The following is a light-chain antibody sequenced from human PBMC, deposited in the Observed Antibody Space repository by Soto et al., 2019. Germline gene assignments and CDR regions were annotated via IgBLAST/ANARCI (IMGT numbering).Light chain of an antibody. CDR1: HSISHK. J-gene: IGKJ1*01. CDR3: QHYNNWPPAT. CDR2: RAS. V-gene: IGKV3-15*01. Sequence: EIVMTQSPATLSLSPGERATLSCRASHSISHKLAWYQQKPGQAPRLLIYRASTRATDIPARFSGSGSGTEFALTISSLQSEDFAVYYCQHYNNWPPATFGQGTRVEIK.